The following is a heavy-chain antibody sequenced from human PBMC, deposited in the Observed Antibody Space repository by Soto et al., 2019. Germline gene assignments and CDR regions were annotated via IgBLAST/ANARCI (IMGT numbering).Heavy chain of an antibody. V-gene: IGHV3-66*01. J-gene: IGHJ4*02. D-gene: IGHD3-22*01. CDR3: ARYYYDSSGFYYRWDY. Sequence: EVQLVESGGGLVQPGGSLRLSCAASGFTVSSNYMSWVRQAPGKGLEWVSVIYSGGSTYYADSVKGRFTISRDNSKXILYLQMHGLRAEDTAVYYCARYYYDSSGFYYRWDYWGQGTLVTVSS. CDR1: GFTVSSNY. CDR2: IYSGGST.